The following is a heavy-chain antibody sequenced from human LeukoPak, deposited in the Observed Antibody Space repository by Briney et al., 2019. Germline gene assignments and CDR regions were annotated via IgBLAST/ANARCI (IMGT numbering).Heavy chain of an antibody. V-gene: IGHV4-59*01. D-gene: IGHD4-17*01. Sequence: SETLSLTCTVSGGSISSYYWSWIRQPPGKGLEWIGYIYNSGSTNYNPSLKSPVTISVDTSKNQFSLKLSSVTAADTAVYYCAREPSNYGDHYFDYWGQGTQVTVSS. CDR3: AREPSNYGDHYFDY. CDR1: GGSISSYY. CDR2: IYNSGST. J-gene: IGHJ4*02.